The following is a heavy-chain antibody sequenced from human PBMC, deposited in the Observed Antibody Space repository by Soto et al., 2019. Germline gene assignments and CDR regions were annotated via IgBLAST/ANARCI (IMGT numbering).Heavy chain of an antibody. J-gene: IGHJ4*02. Sequence: VVSLRLSFAASGFTFSDYYMSWIRQAPGKGLEWVSYISSSGSTIYYADSVKGRFTISRDNAKNSLYLQMNSLRAEDTAVYYWARDQSGAHCYFDEWGKGNLVTVSS. CDR3: ARDQSGAHCYFDE. CDR2: ISSSGSTI. CDR1: GFTFSDYY. D-gene: IGHD3-10*01. V-gene: IGHV3-11*01.